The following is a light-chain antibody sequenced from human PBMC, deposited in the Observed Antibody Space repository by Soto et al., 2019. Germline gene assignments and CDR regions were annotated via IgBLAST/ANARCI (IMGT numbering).Light chain of an antibody. CDR2: GTS. J-gene: IGKJ4*01. Sequence: EIVLTQSPGTLSFSPGERATLSCRASQSVAANSLAWYQHKPGQGPRLVIYGTSTRATGIPDRFSGSGSGTDFTLTIARLEPEDFAVYYCQQYGSSPLTFGGGTKVEIQ. CDR1: QSVAANS. CDR3: QQYGSSPLT. V-gene: IGKV3-20*01.